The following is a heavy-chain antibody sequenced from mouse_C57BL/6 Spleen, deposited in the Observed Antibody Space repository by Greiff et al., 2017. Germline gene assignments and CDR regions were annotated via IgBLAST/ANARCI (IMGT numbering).Heavy chain of an antibody. CDR2: IDPANGNT. CDR3: ASPLYYGSSSYAMDY. J-gene: IGHJ4*01. D-gene: IGHD1-1*01. V-gene: IGHV14-3*01. CDR1: GFNIKNTY. Sequence: VQLQQSVAELVRPGASVKLSCTASGFNIKNTYMHWVKQRPEQGLEWIGRIDPANGNTKYAPKFQGKATITADTSSNTAYLQLSSLTSEDTAIYYCASPLYYGSSSYAMDYWGQGTSVTVSS.